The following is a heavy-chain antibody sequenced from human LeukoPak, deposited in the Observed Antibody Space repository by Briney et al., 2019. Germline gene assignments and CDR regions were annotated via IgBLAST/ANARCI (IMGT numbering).Heavy chain of an antibody. CDR2: IYHSGST. D-gene: IGHD3-10*01. CDR1: GGSISSGNW. Sequence: PSETLSLTCAVSGGSISSGNWWNWVRQSPGKGLEWIGEIYHSGSTKYNPSLKSRVTISVDTSKNQFSLRLSSVTAADTAVYYCARHGPADSRSYPLDYWGQGTLVTVSS. V-gene: IGHV4-4*02. CDR3: ARHGPADSRSYPLDY. J-gene: IGHJ4*02.